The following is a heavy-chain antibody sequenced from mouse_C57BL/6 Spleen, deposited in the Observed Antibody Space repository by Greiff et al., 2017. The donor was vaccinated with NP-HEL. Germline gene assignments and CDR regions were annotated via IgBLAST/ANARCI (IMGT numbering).Heavy chain of an antibody. CDR3: ASGAGFAMDY. CDR2: IYPGGGYT. V-gene: IGHV1-63*01. CDR1: GYTFTNYW. Sequence: VQLQQSGAELVRPGTSVKMSCKASGYTFTNYWIGWAKQRPGHGLEWIGDIYPGGGYTNYNEKFKGKATLTADKSSSTAYMQFSSLTSEDSAIYYCASGAGFAMDYWGQGTSVTVSS. J-gene: IGHJ4*01.